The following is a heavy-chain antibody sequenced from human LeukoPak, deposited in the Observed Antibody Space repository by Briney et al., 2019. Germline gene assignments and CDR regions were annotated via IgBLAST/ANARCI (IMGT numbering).Heavy chain of an antibody. V-gene: IGHV3-30*03. J-gene: IGHJ4*02. CDR2: ISYDGSNK. CDR3: ARGSYEFCSGGSCYSYYFDY. D-gene: IGHD2-15*01. CDR1: GFTFSSYG. Sequence: GSLRLSCAASGFTFSSYGMHWVRQAPGKGLEWVAVISYDGSNKYYADSVKGRFTISRDNSKNTLYLQMNSLRAEDTAVYYCARGSYEFCSGGSCYSYYFDYWGQGTLVTVSS.